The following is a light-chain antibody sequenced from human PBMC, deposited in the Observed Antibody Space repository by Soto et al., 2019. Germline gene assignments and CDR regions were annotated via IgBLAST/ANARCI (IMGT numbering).Light chain of an antibody. CDR2: AAS. CDR3: QQSYITPYT. CDR1: QSISVH. V-gene: IGKV1-39*01. J-gene: IGKJ2*01. Sequence: DIQMTQSPSSLSASVGDTVTITCRASQSISVHLNWYQQKPGKVPKLLIYAASYLQNGVPSRFSGSGSETDFALTISSLQPEDFATYYCQQSYITPYTFGQGTKLEIK.